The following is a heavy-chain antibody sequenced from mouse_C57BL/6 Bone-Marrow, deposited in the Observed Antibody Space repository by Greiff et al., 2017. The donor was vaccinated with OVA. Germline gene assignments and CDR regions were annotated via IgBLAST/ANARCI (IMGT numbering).Heavy chain of an antibody. Sequence: VHVQQSGAELVRPGASVKLSCTASGFNINDDYMHWVKQRPEQGLEWIGWIDPENGDTEYASKFQGKATITADTSSNTAYLQLSSLTSEDAAVYYCTSYGNFDDWGQGTTLTVSS. CDR3: TSYGNFDD. CDR1: GFNINDDY. D-gene: IGHD2-1*01. CDR2: IDPENGDT. J-gene: IGHJ2*01. V-gene: IGHV14-4*01.